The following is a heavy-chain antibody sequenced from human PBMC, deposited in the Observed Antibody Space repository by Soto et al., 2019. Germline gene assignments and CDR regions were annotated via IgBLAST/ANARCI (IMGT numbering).Heavy chain of an antibody. CDR1: GGSFSGYY. CDR3: ARQRIGNIHGLVDV. CDR2: INHSGST. Sequence: SETLSLTCAVYGGSFSGYYWSWIRQPPGKGLEWIGEINHSGSTNYNPSLKSRVTISVDTSKNQFSLKLSSVTAADTAVYYCARQRIGNIHGLVDVWGQGIMVTVSS. J-gene: IGHJ6*02. V-gene: IGHV4-34*01. D-gene: IGHD2-15*01.